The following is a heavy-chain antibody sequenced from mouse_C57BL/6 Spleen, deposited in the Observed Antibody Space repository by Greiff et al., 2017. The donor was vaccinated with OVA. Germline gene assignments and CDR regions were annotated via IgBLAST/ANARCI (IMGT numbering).Heavy chain of an antibody. CDR2: IDPSDSYT. V-gene: IGHV1-50*01. CDR3: ARGGSNLDY. CDR1: GYTFTSYW. D-gene: IGHD2-5*01. J-gene: IGHJ2*01. Sequence: QVQLQQPGAELVKPGASVKLSCKASGYTFTSYWMQWVKQRPGQGLEWIGEIDPSDSYTNYNQKFKGKATLTVDTSSSTAYMQLSSLTSEDSAVYYCARGGSNLDYWGQGTTLTVSS.